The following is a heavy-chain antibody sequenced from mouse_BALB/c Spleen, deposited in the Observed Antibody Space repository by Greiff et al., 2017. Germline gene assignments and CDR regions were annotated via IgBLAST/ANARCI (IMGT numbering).Heavy chain of an antibody. J-gene: IGHJ3*01. CDR3: ARDQFPQYYGSSHCAY. Sequence: VKLMESGPGLVAPSQSLSITCTVSGFSLTSYGVHWVRQPPGKGLEWLGVIWAGGSTNYNSALMSRLSISKDNSKSQVFLKMNSLQTDDTAMYYCARDQFPQYYGSSHCAYWGQGTLVTVAA. D-gene: IGHD1-1*01. V-gene: IGHV2-9*02. CDR2: IWAGGST. CDR1: GFSLTSYG.